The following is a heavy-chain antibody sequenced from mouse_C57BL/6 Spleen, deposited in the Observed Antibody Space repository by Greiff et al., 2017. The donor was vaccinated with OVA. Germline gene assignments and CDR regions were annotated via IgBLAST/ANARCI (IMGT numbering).Heavy chain of an antibody. Sequence: VESEGGLVQPGSSMKLSCTASGFTFSDYYMAWVRQVPEKGLEWVANINYDGSSTYYLDSLKSRFIISRDNAKNILYLQMSSLKSEDTATYYCARDKGDHFDYWGQGTTLTVSS. J-gene: IGHJ2*01. CDR1: GFTFSDYY. CDR3: ARDKGDHFDY. CDR2: INYDGSST. D-gene: IGHD1-3*01. V-gene: IGHV5-16*01.